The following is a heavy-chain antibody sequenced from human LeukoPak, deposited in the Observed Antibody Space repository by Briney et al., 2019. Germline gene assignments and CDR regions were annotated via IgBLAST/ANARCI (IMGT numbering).Heavy chain of an antibody. CDR3: ATFPGAPGDWSSYWYFDF. V-gene: IGHV4-31*02. CDR2: IRYRTDT. D-gene: IGHD7-27*01. Sequence: PSQTLSLTGTVSGDSINSGDYFWTWTRQPPGKGREWFGYIRYRTDTYYTPSLRSRVTMSIDPSKNDFSLTLTSVTAADTAIYYCATFPGAPGDWSSYWYFDFWGRGALVTVSS. CDR1: GDSINSGDYF. J-gene: IGHJ2*01.